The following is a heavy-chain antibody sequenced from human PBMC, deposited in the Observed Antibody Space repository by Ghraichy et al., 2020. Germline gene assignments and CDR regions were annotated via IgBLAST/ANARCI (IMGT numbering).Heavy chain of an antibody. CDR1: GGSFNDDD. D-gene: IGHD2/OR15-2a*01. J-gene: IGHJ6*02. CDR3: ARERRGFTSGYFFDV. Sequence: SETLSLGCSIFGGSFNDDDWNWLRQAPGKGLEWIGDIYHSGKTEYNPYLESRLTIFRDTSKNHFSLNLNSVTAADTGIYLCARERRGFTSGYFFDVWGQGTTVAFS. V-gene: IGHV4-34*01. CDR2: IYHSGKT.